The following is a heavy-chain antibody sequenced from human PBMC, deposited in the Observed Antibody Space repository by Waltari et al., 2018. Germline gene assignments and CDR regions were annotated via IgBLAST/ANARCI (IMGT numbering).Heavy chain of an antibody. J-gene: IGHJ4*02. CDR3: ARGHSTRWYLDS. V-gene: IGHV4-59*01. D-gene: IGHD6-13*01. CDR2: IFYSVTT. Sequence: QVQLQESAPGLVKPSETLSLTCIVSGGSTSGFYWSWIRQPPGKGLELVGYIFYSVTTNYNPSLKSRVTISIDTSNNQFSLNLRSVTAADTAVYYCARGHSTRWYLDSWGQGTLVSVSS. CDR1: GGSTSGFY.